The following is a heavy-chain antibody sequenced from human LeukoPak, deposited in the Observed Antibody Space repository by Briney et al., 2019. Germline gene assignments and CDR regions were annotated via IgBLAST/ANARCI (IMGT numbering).Heavy chain of an antibody. CDR1: GFTFSSYS. J-gene: IGHJ6*03. CDR2: ISSSSSYI. CDR3: ARVRGSGSYLDYYYYMDV. Sequence: GGSLRLSCAASGFTFSSYSMNWVRKAPGKGLEWVSSISSSSSYIYYADSVKGRFTISRDNAKNSLYLQMNSLRAEDTAVYYCARVRGSGSYLDYYYYMDVWGKGTTVTVSS. V-gene: IGHV3-21*01. D-gene: IGHD3-10*01.